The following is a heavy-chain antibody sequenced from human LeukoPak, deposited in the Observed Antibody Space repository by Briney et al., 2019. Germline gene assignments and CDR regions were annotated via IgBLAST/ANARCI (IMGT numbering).Heavy chain of an antibody. CDR2: ISSNGGST. CDR1: GFTFSSYA. J-gene: IGHJ4*02. CDR3: ARGFKLWSAYFDY. Sequence: GGSLRLSCAASGFTFSSYAMHWVRQAPGKGLEYVSAISSNGGSTYYANSVKGRFTISRDNSKNTLYLQMGSLRAEDMAVYYCARGFKLWSAYFDYWGQGTLVTVSS. V-gene: IGHV3-64*01. D-gene: IGHD5-18*01.